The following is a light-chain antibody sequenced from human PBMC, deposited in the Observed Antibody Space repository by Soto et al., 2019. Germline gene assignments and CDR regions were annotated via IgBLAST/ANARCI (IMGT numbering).Light chain of an antibody. CDR1: QRINNW. Sequence: DIQMTQSPSTRSASVGDRVTITCRASQRINNWLAWYQQKPGEAPKLLIYDASNLESGVPSRFRGSGSGTEFTLTISNLRPDDFATYFCQQYDSFWTFGQGT. CDR2: DAS. J-gene: IGKJ1*01. CDR3: QQYDSFWT. V-gene: IGKV1-5*01.